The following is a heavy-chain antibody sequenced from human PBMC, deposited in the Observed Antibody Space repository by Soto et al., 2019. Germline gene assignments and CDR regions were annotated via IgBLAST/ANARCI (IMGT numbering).Heavy chain of an antibody. CDR3: ARESPVRYKLAPTSYIDY. J-gene: IGHJ4*02. D-gene: IGHD1-20*01. CDR1: EFAFSNHA. CDR2: ISYDGSDR. V-gene: IGHV3-30-3*01. Sequence: PGGPLRLSCAASEFAFSNHALHWVRQAPGKGLEWMAVISYDGSDRYYADSVKGRFTISRDNSGTTLYLQMNSLRAEDTAVYYCARESPVRYKLAPTSYIDYWGQGTLVTVSS.